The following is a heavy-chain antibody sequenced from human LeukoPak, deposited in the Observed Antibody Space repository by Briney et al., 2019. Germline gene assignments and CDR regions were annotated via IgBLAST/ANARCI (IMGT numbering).Heavy chain of an antibody. V-gene: IGHV1-18*04. CDR3: ARVDIVVAVAATIGSIAFDI. J-gene: IGHJ3*02. CDR1: GYTFTSYG. Sequence: GASVKVSCKASGYTFTSYGISWVRQAPGQGLEWMGWISAYNGNTNYAQKLQGRVTMTTDTSTSTAYMELRGLRSDDTAVYYCARVDIVVAVAATIGSIAFDIWGQGTMVTVSS. CDR2: ISAYNGNT. D-gene: IGHD2-15*01.